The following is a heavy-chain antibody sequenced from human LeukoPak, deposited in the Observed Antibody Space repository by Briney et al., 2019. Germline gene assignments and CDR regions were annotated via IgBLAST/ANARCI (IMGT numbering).Heavy chain of an antibody. CDR1: GGTISSYY. Sequence: TSETLSLTCTVSGGTISSYYWSWVRQPPGKGLEWIGNIYYSGSTNYNSSLDCGVTISVDSSKNQYSLKLSYVTAVDRAVYYCARHGEREVLAAIHFDYWGQGTLVTVSS. CDR2: IYYSGST. D-gene: IGHD2-2*01. J-gene: IGHJ4*02. CDR3: ARHGEREVLAAIHFDY. V-gene: IGHV4-59*08.